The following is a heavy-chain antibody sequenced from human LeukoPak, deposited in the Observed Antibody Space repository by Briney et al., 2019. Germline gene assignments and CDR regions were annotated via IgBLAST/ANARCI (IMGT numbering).Heavy chain of an antibody. CDR1: GGSISSSSYY. D-gene: IGHD3-3*01. J-gene: IGHJ6*03. Sequence: SETLSLTCTVSGGSISSSSYYWGWIRQPPGKGLEWIGSIYYSGSTYYNPSLKSRVTISVDTSKNQFSLKLSSVTAADTAVYYCATTRNYDFWSGLNMDVWGKGTTVTVSS. CDR2: IYYSGST. V-gene: IGHV4-39*01. CDR3: ATTRNYDFWSGLNMDV.